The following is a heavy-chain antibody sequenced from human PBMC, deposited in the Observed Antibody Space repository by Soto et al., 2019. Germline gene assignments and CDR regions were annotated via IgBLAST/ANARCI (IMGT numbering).Heavy chain of an antibody. CDR1: GGSISSYY. CDR3: ARATPLYYYDSSGYSPPPVYFDY. CDR2: IYYSGST. Sequence: SETLSLTCTVSGGSISSYYWSWIRQPPGKGLEWIGYIYYSGSTNYNPSLKSRVTISLDTSKNQFSLKLSSVTAADTAVYYCARATPLYYYDSSGYSPPPVYFDYWGQGTLVTVSS. J-gene: IGHJ4*02. D-gene: IGHD3-22*01. V-gene: IGHV4-59*01.